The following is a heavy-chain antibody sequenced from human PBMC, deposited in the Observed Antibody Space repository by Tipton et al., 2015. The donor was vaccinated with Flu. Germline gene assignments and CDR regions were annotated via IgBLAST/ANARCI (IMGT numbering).Heavy chain of an antibody. Sequence: TLSLTCTVSGGSIGSSSYYWGWIRQPPGKGLEWIGSIRYGGGSYYTPSLKSRVTISLDMSKDQFSLKLASVTAADTAVYYCARVWSSFVATASLDYWGRGTLVTVSS. D-gene: IGHD1-1*01. CDR2: IRYGGGS. CDR3: ARVWSSFVATASLDY. J-gene: IGHJ4*02. CDR1: GGSIGSSSYY. V-gene: IGHV4-39*07.